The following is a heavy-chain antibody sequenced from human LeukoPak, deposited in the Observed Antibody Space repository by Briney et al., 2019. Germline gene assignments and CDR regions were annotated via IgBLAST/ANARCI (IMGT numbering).Heavy chain of an antibody. CDR1: GFTFSSYE. Sequence: GGSLRLSCAASGFTFSSYEMNWVRQAPGKGLEWVAGISDSGGSTNYADSVKGRFTISRDNPKNTLYLQMNSLRAEDTAVYYCARALVVVPAAISYFQHWGQGTLVTVSS. D-gene: IGHD2-2*01. CDR2: ISDSGGST. J-gene: IGHJ1*01. CDR3: ARALVVVPAAISYFQH. V-gene: IGHV3-23*01.